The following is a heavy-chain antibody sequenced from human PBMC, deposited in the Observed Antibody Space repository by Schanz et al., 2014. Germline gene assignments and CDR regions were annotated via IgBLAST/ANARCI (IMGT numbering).Heavy chain of an antibody. CDR3: ARGASRDSFAMDV. J-gene: IGHJ6*02. CDR2: VSRDGSET. CDR1: GFTFNTSW. Sequence: EVQLVTSGGDLVQPGGSLRLSCAASGFTFNTSWFHWVRQPPGKGLLWVSRVSRDGSETTYVDSGRGRFTISRDTAKNTVFLQMNNLRAEDAAVYYCARGASRDSFAMDVWGQGTTVTVSS. V-gene: IGHV3-74*01.